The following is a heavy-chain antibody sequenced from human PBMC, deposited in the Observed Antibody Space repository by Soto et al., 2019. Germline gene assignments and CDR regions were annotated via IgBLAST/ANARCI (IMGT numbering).Heavy chain of an antibody. CDR1: GYTFTSYG. CDR3: ARSTYYYDSSGPPCY. D-gene: IGHD3-22*01. J-gene: IGHJ4*02. Sequence: ASVKVSCKASGYTFTSYGISWVRQAPGQGLEWMGWVNPNSGGTNYAQKFQGRVTMTGDTSISTAYMELSRLRSDDTAVYYCARSTYYYDSSGPPCYWGQGTLVTVSS. CDR2: VNPNSGGT. V-gene: IGHV1-2*02.